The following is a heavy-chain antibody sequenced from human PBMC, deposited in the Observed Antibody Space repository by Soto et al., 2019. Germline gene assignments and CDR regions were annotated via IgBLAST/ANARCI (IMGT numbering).Heavy chain of an antibody. V-gene: IGHV4-39*01. Sequence: SETLSLTCTVSGGSISSSSYYWGWIRQPPGKGLEWIGSIYYSGSTYYNPSLKSRVTISVDTSKNQFSLKLSSVTAADTAMYYCASPKIEFYNWFDPWGQGTLVTVS. J-gene: IGHJ5*02. CDR3: ASPKIEFYNWFDP. D-gene: IGHD3-22*01. CDR1: GGSISSSSYY. CDR2: IYYSGST.